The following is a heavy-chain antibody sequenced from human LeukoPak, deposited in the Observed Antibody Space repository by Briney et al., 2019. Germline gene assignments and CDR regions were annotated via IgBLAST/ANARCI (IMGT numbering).Heavy chain of an antibody. V-gene: IGHV1-2*02. CDR3: ARFQIGVLVRPDY. CDR2: INPNSGGT. D-gene: IGHD6-6*01. Sequence: ASVKVSCKASGYTFTGYYMHWVRQAPGQGLEWMGWINPNSGGTNYAQKFQGRVTMTRDTSISTAYMELSRLRSDDTAVYYCARFQIGVLVRPDYWGQGTLVTVSS. J-gene: IGHJ4*02. CDR1: GYTFTGYY.